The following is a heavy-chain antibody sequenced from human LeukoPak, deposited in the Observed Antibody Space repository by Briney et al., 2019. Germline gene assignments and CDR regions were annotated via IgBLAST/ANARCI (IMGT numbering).Heavy chain of an antibody. CDR1: GGSFSSYH. Sequence: PSETLSLTCTVSGGSFSSYHWSWIRQPPGKGLEWIGYIYYSGSTNYNPSLKSRVTISVDTSKNQFSLKLSSVTAADTAVYYCARDRYCSSTSCYGGLDPWGQGTLVTVSS. CDR2: IYYSGST. D-gene: IGHD2-2*01. V-gene: IGHV4-59*01. J-gene: IGHJ5*02. CDR3: ARDRYCSSTSCYGGLDP.